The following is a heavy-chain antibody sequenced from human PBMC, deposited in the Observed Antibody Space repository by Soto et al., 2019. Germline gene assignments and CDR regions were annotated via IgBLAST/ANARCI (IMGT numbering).Heavy chain of an antibody. CDR1: GYTVTSYG. J-gene: IGHJ4*02. Sequence: ASVKVSCKASGYTVTSYGFSWVRQAPGQGLEWMGWINTYGGNTDYAQKFQGRVTMTTDTSTSTAYMELRSLRSDDTAVYYCAREEGTYFDYWGQGTLVTVSS. CDR3: AREEGTYFDY. CDR2: INTYGGNT. V-gene: IGHV1-18*01. D-gene: IGHD3-10*01.